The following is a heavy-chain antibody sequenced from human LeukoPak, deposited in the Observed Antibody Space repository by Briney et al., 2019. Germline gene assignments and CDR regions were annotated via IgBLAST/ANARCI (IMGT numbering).Heavy chain of an antibody. D-gene: IGHD2-2*01. Sequence: GGSLRLSCAASGFTFSSYEMNWVRQAPGKGLEGVSYISSSGSTIYYADSVKGRFTISRDNAKNSLYLQMNSLRADDTAVYYCARDPGYCSSTSCRPDAFDIWGQGTMVTVSS. CDR3: ARDPGYCSSTSCRPDAFDI. CDR1: GFTFSSYE. V-gene: IGHV3-48*03. J-gene: IGHJ3*02. CDR2: ISSSGSTI.